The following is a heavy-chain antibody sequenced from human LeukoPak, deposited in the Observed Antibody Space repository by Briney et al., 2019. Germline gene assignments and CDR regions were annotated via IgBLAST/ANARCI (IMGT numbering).Heavy chain of an antibody. CDR1: GFTFSSYS. Sequence: RPGGSLRLSCAASGFTFSSYSMNWVRQAPGKGLEWVSYISSSSSTIYYADSVKGRFTISRDNAKNSLYLQMNSLRAEDTAVYYCARGHWGTFFDYWGQGTLVTVSS. J-gene: IGHJ4*02. D-gene: IGHD3-16*01. V-gene: IGHV3-48*01. CDR2: ISSSSSTI. CDR3: ARGHWGTFFDY.